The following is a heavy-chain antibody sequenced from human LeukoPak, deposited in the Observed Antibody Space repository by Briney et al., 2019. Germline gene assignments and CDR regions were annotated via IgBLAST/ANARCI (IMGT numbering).Heavy chain of an antibody. CDR2: IIPIFGTA. V-gene: IGHV1-69*05. CDR1: GGTFSSYA. J-gene: IGHJ4*02. D-gene: IGHD6-19*01. CDR3: ATASRIAVVLYYFDY. Sequence: SAKVSCKASGGTFSSYAISWVRQAPGQGLEWMGGIIPIFGTANYAQKFQGRVTITTDESTSTAYMELSSLRSEDTAVYYCATASRIAVVLYYFDYWGQGTLVTVSS.